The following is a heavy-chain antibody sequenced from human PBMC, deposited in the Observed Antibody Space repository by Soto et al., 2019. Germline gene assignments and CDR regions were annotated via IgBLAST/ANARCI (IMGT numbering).Heavy chain of an antibody. Sequence: SVKVSCKASGGTFSSYTISWVRQAPGQGLEWMGRIIPILGIANYAQKFQGRVTITADKSTSTAYMELSSLRSEDTAVYYCASPDYGGNSGAFDIWGQGTMVNVS. CDR1: GGTFSSYT. V-gene: IGHV1-69*02. CDR3: ASPDYGGNSGAFDI. J-gene: IGHJ3*02. D-gene: IGHD4-17*01. CDR2: IIPILGIA.